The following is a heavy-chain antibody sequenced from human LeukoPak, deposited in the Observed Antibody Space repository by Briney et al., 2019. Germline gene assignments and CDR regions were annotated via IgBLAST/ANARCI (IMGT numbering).Heavy chain of an antibody. Sequence: PGGSLRLSCAASGFTFSSYSMNWVRQAPGKGLEWVSSISSSSSYMYYADSVKGRFTISRDNAKNSLYLQMNSLRAEDTAVYYCARDRGGDYPYYFDYWGQGTLVTVSS. CDR3: ARDRGGDYPYYFDY. D-gene: IGHD4-17*01. CDR1: GFTFSSYS. V-gene: IGHV3-21*01. J-gene: IGHJ4*02. CDR2: ISSSSSYM.